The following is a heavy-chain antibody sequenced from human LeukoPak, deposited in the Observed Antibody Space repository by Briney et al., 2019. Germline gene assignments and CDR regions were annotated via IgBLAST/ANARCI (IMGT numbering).Heavy chain of an antibody. CDR3: ATKWGRPPPPDS. D-gene: IGHD1-14*01. V-gene: IGHV3-74*01. J-gene: IGHJ6*04. CDR1: GFTFSKYW. Sequence: GGSLRLSCAASGFTFSKYWMRWVRQAPGKGLESVSRINTDGTVTTYADSVKGRFTVSRDNADNTMFLQMNSVRDEDTAVYYCATKWGRPPPPDSWGKGTPVTVSS. CDR2: INTDGTVT.